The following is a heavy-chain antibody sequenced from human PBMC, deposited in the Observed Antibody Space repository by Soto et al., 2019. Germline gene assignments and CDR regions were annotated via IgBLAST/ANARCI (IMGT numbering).Heavy chain of an antibody. V-gene: IGHV1-69*13. Sequence: SVKVSCKASRGTFSSYAISWVRQAPGQGLEWMGGIIPIFGTANYAQKFQGRVTITADESTSTAYMELSSLRSEDTAVYYCAREIAYGSGRGYYYGMDGWGQGTTVTVS. CDR1: RGTFSSYA. J-gene: IGHJ6*02. CDR3: AREIAYGSGRGYYYGMDG. D-gene: IGHD3-10*01. CDR2: IIPIFGTA.